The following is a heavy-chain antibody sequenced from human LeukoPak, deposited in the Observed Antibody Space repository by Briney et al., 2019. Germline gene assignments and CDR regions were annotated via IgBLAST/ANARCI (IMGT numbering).Heavy chain of an antibody. CDR2: IKSKTDGGTT. J-gene: IGHJ4*02. CDR1: GFTLFTFNNAW. Sequence: GGSLRLSCTASGFTLFTFNNAWMSWVRQTPGKGLEWIGRIKSKTDGGTTEYTTPVKGRFSISRDDSKNTVYLQVNSLKTEDTAVYYCTTDLLDYWGQGTLVTVSS. CDR3: TTDLLDY. V-gene: IGHV3-15*01.